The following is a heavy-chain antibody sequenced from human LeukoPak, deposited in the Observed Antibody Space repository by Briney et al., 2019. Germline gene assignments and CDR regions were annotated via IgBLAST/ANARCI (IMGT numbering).Heavy chain of an antibody. CDR1: GFTFSRYW. CDR2: IKQDGSEK. J-gene: IGHJ3*02. CDR3: ARPHSISGDDAFDI. V-gene: IGHV3-7*01. Sequence: GGSLRLSCAASGFTFSRYWMTWVRPAPGKGLEWVANIKQDGSEKYYVGSVMGRFTISRDNAKNSLFLQMNSLRAEDTAVYYCARPHSISGDDAFDIWGHGTMVSVSS. D-gene: IGHD3-3*01.